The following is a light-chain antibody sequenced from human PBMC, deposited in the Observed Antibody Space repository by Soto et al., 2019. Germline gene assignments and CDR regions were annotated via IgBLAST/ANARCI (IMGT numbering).Light chain of an antibody. CDR3: QQGYSTLSIS. CDR2: AAS. CDR1: ESISRH. J-gene: IGKJ5*01. Sequence: DIQMTQSPSSLSASVGDRVTITCRASESISRHLNRYQQKPGKAPNLLIYAASTLQNGVPSRFSGSGSGTDFTLTISSLQPEDFGTYYCQQGYSTLSISFGQGTRLEIK. V-gene: IGKV1-39*01.